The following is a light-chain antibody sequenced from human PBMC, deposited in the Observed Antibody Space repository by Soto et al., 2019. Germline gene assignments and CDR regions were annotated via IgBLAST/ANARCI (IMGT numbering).Light chain of an antibody. J-gene: IGKJ2*01. Sequence: ELVMTQSPATLSVPPGERAPLSCRASQGVSSNLAWYQQKPGQPPRLLIYGASTRATGIPARFSGSGSGTEFTLTISSLQSEDFAVYYCQQYNNWPRMYTFGQGTKLEIK. CDR3: QQYNNWPRMYT. V-gene: IGKV3-15*01. CDR2: GAS. CDR1: QGVSSN.